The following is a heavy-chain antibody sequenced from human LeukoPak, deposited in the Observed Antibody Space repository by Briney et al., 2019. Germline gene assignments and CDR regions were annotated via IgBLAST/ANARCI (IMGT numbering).Heavy chain of an antibody. CDR2: IDSSNNI. D-gene: IGHD4-23*01. CDR1: GFTFSSYN. V-gene: IGHV3-48*02. Sequence: GGSLRLSCAASGFTFSSYNMNWVRQAPGKGLQWVSYIDSSNNICYADSVKGRFTISRDNAKNSLYLHMHSLRDEDTAVYHCARGGKTSLPYWGQGTLVTVSS. CDR3: ARGGKTSLPY. J-gene: IGHJ4*02.